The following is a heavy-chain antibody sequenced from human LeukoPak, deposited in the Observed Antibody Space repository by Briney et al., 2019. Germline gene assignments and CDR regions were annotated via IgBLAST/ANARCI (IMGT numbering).Heavy chain of an antibody. CDR3: AKDQARYDSSGYCYY. Sequence: PGGSLRLSCAASGFTFSSYAMSWVRQAPGKGLEWVSAISGSGGSTYYADSVKGRFTISRDNSKNTLYLQMNSLRAEDTAVYYCAKDQARYDSSGYCYYWGQGTLVTVSS. J-gene: IGHJ4*02. D-gene: IGHD3-22*01. V-gene: IGHV3-23*01. CDR1: GFTFSSYA. CDR2: ISGSGGST.